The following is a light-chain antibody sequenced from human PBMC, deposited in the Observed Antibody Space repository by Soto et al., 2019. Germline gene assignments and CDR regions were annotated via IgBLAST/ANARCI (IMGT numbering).Light chain of an antibody. CDR3: QHYYSTPPFT. CDR2: WAS. Sequence: DIVMTQSPASLAVSLGERATMSCRSSQTLLYSSNNKNYLAWYQQKPGQPPKVLIYWASTRESGVPDRFGGSGSGTDFTLTISSLQAEDVAVYYCQHYYSTPPFTFGQGTKLEIK. J-gene: IGKJ2*01. V-gene: IGKV4-1*01. CDR1: QTLLYSSNNKNY.